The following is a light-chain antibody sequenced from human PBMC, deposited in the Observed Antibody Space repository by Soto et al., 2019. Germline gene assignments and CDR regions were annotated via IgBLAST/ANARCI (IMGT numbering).Light chain of an antibody. CDR2: SNN. CDR1: SSNIGSNT. V-gene: IGLV1-44*01. Sequence: QSVLTQPPSASGTPGQRVTISCSGSSSNIGSNTVNWYQQVPGTAPKLLIYSNNQRPSGVPDRFSGSKSGTSASLAISGLQAEDGADYSCAAWDDSLNGPVFGGGTKLTVL. CDR3: AAWDDSLNGPV. J-gene: IGLJ2*01.